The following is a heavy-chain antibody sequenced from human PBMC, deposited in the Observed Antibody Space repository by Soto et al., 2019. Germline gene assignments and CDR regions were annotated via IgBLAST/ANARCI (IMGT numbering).Heavy chain of an antibody. Sequence: QLQLQESGPGLVKPSETLSLTCTVSGGSISSSSYYWGWIRQPPGKGLEWIGSIYYSGSTYYNPSPKSRLTISVDTSKNQFSLKLSSVTAADTAVYYCATQYYYGSGSRSAFDIWGQGTMVTVSS. J-gene: IGHJ3*02. V-gene: IGHV4-39*01. CDR2: IYYSGST. CDR1: GGSISSSSYY. CDR3: ATQYYYGSGSRSAFDI. D-gene: IGHD3-10*01.